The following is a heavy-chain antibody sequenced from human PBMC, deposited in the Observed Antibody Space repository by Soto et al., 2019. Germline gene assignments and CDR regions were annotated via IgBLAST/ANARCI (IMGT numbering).Heavy chain of an antibody. CDR3: ARARVYYDSSGYRTDAFDI. Sequence: PSETLSLTCAVSGGSISSSNWWSWVRQPPGKGLEWIGEIYHSGSTNYNPSLKSRVTISVDTSKNQFSLKLSSVTAADTAVYYCARARVYYDSSGYRTDAFDIWGQGAMVTVSS. D-gene: IGHD3-22*01. J-gene: IGHJ3*02. V-gene: IGHV4-4*02. CDR1: GGSISSSNW. CDR2: IYHSGST.